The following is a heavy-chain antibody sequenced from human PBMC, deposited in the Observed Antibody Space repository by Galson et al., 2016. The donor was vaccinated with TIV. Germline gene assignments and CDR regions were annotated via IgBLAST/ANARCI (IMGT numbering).Heavy chain of an antibody. Sequence: QSGAEVKKPGESLRISCKGSGYSFTSYYIIWVRQMPGKGLEWMGRIDPRDSYINYSPSFQGHVTISSDKSISTAYLQWNSLKASDTATYYCARGVSTGSGWLDPWGQGTPVTVSS. V-gene: IGHV5-10-1*01. CDR3: ARGVSTGSGWLDP. J-gene: IGHJ5*02. D-gene: IGHD5/OR15-5a*01. CDR2: IDPRDSYI. CDR1: GYSFTSYY.